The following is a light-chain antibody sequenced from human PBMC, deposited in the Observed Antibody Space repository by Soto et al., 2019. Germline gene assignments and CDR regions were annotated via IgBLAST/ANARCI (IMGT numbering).Light chain of an antibody. CDR1: QTISSW. V-gene: IGKV1-5*03. CDR2: KAS. Sequence: IQMTQSPSTLSGSVGDRVTITCRASQTISSWLAWYPQKPGKAPKLLIYKASTLKSGVPSRFSGSASGTEFTLTISSLQPDDFATYYCQHYNSYSEAFGQGTKVDIK. J-gene: IGKJ1*01. CDR3: QHYNSYSEA.